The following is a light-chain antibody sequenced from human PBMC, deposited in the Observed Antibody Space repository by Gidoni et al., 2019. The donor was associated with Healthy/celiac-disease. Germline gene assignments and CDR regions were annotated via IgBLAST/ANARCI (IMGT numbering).Light chain of an antibody. Sequence: ELVFTQSPGPVPFSPGVRATLSCWSSQSVSSSYLAEYQQKHGQAPRLLIYDASSRATGIADRFSGSGCGTDFTLTISRLEPDDFVVYYCQQYGSSPPFTFGPXTKVDIK. V-gene: IGKV3-20*01. CDR3: QQYGSSPPFT. CDR1: QSVSSSY. J-gene: IGKJ3*01. CDR2: DAS.